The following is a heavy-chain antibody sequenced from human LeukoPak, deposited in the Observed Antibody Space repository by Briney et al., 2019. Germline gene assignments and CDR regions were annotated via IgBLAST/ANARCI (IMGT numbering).Heavy chain of an antibody. CDR3: ARHRSSTSSYYYYYYMDV. D-gene: IGHD2-2*01. CDR1: GYTFTSYW. Sequence: GESLKISCKGSGYTFTSYWIAWVRQMPGKGLEWMGIIYPGDSDTRYSPSFQGQVTISADKSISTAYLQWSSLKASDTAMYYCARHRSSTSSYYYYYYMDVWGKGTTVTISS. V-gene: IGHV5-51*01. J-gene: IGHJ6*03. CDR2: IYPGDSDT.